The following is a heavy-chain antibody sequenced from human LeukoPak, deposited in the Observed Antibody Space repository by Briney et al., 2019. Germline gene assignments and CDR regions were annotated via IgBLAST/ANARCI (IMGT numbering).Heavy chain of an antibody. J-gene: IGHJ3*02. CDR3: ARVFRGQWLVPRGAFDI. CDR2: IKQDGSEK. CDR1: GFTFSSYW. D-gene: IGHD6-19*01. V-gene: IGHV3-7*01. Sequence: GGSLRLSCAASGFTFSSYWMSWVRQAPGKGLEWVANIKQDGSEKYYVDSVKGRFTISRDNAKNSLYLQMNSLRAEDTAVYYCARVFRGQWLVPRGAFDIWGQGTMVTVSS.